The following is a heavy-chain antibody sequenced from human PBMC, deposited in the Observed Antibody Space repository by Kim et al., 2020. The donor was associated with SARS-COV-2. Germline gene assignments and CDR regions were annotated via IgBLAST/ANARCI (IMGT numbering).Heavy chain of an antibody. CDR1: GFPFSSHA. CDR3: ARAGNNFSYGMEV. V-gene: IGHV3-21*06. Sequence: GGSLRLSCKASGFPFSSHAMNWVRQAPGTGLEWVSHITTTSSFVFYGDRVKGRFTISRDNAENSLYLQMHSLTVEDTGVYFCARAGNNFSYGMEVWGQG. J-gene: IGHJ6*01. CDR2: ITTTSSFV.